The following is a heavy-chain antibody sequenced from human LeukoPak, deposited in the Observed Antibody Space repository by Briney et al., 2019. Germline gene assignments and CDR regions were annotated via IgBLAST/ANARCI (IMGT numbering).Heavy chain of an antibody. D-gene: IGHD6-6*01. V-gene: IGHV3-11*01. CDR2: ISSSGSTI. Sequence: GGPLRLSCAASGFTFSDYYMSWIRQAPGKRLEWVSYISSSGSTIYYADSVKGRFTISSDNANNSLYLQTNSLRAEDTAVYYCARDLGSSSGRYFDYWGQGTLVTVSS. CDR1: GFTFSDYY. J-gene: IGHJ4*02. CDR3: ARDLGSSSGRYFDY.